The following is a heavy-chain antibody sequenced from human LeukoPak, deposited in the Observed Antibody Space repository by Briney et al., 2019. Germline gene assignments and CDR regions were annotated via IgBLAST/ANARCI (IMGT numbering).Heavy chain of an antibody. CDR2: INHSGST. CDR3: VRVRVTNWFDP. Sequence: SETLSLTCAVYGGSFSGYYWSWIRQPPGKGLEWIGEINHSGSTNYNPSLKSRVTISVDTSKNQFSLKLSSVTAADTAVYYCVRVRVTNWFDPWGQGTLVTVSS. V-gene: IGHV4-34*01. J-gene: IGHJ5*02. D-gene: IGHD2-21*02. CDR1: GGSFSGYY.